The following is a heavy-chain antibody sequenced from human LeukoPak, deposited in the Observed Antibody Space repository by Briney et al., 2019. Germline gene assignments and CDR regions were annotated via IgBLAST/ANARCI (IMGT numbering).Heavy chain of an antibody. D-gene: IGHD3-9*01. V-gene: IGHV5-51*01. CDR1: GYSFTSYW. J-gene: IGHJ4*01. Sequence: KYGESLKISCKGSGYSFTSYWIAWVRQMPGKGLEWMGMIYPGDSGTRYIPSFMGQVTISADKSISTAYLQWSSLKASDTSMYYCARFFVLRNILSGYFPYYFDHWGQGTLVTVSS. CDR2: IYPGDSGT. CDR3: ARFFVLRNILSGYFPYYFDH.